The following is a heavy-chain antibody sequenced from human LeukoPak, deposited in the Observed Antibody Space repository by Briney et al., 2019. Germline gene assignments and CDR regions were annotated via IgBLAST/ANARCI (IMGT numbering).Heavy chain of an antibody. CDR2: IIPILGTA. D-gene: IGHD5-24*01. CDR1: GGTFSSYA. Sequence: SVKVSCKASGGTFSSYAISWVRQAPGQGLEWMGGIIPILGTASYAQKFQGRVTITTDESTSTAYMELSSLRSEDTAVYYCAREGGGYNTAFDIWGQGTMVTVSS. J-gene: IGHJ3*02. V-gene: IGHV1-69*05. CDR3: AREGGGYNTAFDI.